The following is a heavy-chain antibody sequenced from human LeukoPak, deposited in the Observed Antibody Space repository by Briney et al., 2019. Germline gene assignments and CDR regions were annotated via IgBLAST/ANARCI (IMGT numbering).Heavy chain of an antibody. V-gene: IGHV4-59*08. CDR2: IYSSGTT. J-gene: IGHJ4*02. Sequence: GSLRLSCVASGFTFSSFGMNWVRQAPGKGLEWIAHIYSSGTTTYNPSLKSRVAISVDTSRSQISLKVTSVTAADTAVYYCARHLGVGSYPLDSWGQGTLVTVSS. CDR3: ARHLGVGSYPLDS. CDR1: GFTFSSFG. D-gene: IGHD3-16*01.